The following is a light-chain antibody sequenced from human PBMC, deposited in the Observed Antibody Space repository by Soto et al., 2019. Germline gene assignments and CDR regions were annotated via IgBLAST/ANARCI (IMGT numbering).Light chain of an antibody. CDR3: MQTLQYPWT. CDR1: QSLLHSDGKTF. J-gene: IGKJ1*01. Sequence: DIVMTQTPLSPSVTPGQPASISCKSSQSLLHSDGKTFFYWYLQRPGQPPQLLIYEVSNRFSGVPDRFSGSGSGTAFTLKISRVVAEDVGVYYCMQTLQYPWTFGQGTKVDIK. CDR2: EVS. V-gene: IGKV2D-29*01.